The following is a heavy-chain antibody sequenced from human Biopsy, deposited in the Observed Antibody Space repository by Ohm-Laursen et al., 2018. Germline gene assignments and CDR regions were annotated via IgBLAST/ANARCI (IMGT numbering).Heavy chain of an antibody. CDR3: ASVVLGPTNDAFDL. V-gene: IGHV4-59*12. Sequence: SETLSLTCTVSGGPIDSYYWSWIRQPPGKALEGIGYIYFTGRTSYNPSLKSRVTMSVNTSKKQLSLRLRSVTAADTAMYYCASVVLGPTNDAFDLWGQGTMVVVSS. D-gene: IGHD3-22*01. CDR1: GGPIDSYY. CDR2: IYFTGRT. J-gene: IGHJ3*01.